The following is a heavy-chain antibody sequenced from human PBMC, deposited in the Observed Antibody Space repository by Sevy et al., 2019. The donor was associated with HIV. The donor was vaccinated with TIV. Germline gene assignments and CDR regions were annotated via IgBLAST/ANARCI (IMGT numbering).Heavy chain of an antibody. J-gene: IGHJ4*02. CDR2: IYPGDSDT. V-gene: IGHV5-51*01. D-gene: IGHD3-10*01. Sequence: GESLKISCKGSGYSFTSYWIGWVRQMPGKGLEWMGIIYPGDSDTRYSPSFQGQVTISADKSTSTAYLQWSSLKASDTAMYYCARKRNYYYGSGSYYNFDYWGQGTLVTVSS. CDR3: ARKRNYYYGSGSYYNFDY. CDR1: GYSFTSYW.